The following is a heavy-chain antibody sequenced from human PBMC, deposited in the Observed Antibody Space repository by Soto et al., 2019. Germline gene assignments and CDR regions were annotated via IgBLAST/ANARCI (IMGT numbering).Heavy chain of an antibody. D-gene: IGHD3-22*01. J-gene: IGHJ4*02. Sequence: GWSLRLSCAASGFTFSRYWMPWVRQAPGKGLVWVSRINSDGSSTSYADAVKRPLTISRDNAKNTLYLQMNSLRAEDTAVYYCARGSHYYDSSGYPLIKLWGQGTLVTVSS. CDR3: ARGSHYYDSSGYPLIKL. CDR2: INSDGSST. CDR1: GFTFSRYW. V-gene: IGHV3-74*01.